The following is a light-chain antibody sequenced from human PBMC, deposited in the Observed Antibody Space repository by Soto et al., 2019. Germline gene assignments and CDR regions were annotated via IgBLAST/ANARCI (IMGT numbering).Light chain of an antibody. CDR1: QSVSSSY. CDR2: GAS. J-gene: IGKJ2*01. V-gene: IGKV3-20*01. CDR3: QQYGSLPGT. Sequence: EIVWTQSPGTLSLSPWERATLSCRASQSVSSSYLAWYQQKPGQAPRLLIYGASSRATGIPDRFSGSGSGTDFTLTISKLEPEDFAVYYCQQYGSLPGTFGQGTKVEIK.